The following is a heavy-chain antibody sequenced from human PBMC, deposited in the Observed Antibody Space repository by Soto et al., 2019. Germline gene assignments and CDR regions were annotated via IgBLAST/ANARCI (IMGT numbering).Heavy chain of an antibody. J-gene: IGHJ4*02. V-gene: IGHV4-39*01. D-gene: IGHD4-17*01. CDR3: ARAPTVTRSLFDY. CDR1: GGSISSSSYY. CDR2: IYYSGST. Sequence: SETLSLTYTVSGGSISSSSYYWGWIRQPPGKGLEWIGSIYYSGSTYYNPSLKSRVTISVDTSKNQFSLKLSSVTAADTAVYYCARAPTVTRSLFDYWGQGTLVTVSS.